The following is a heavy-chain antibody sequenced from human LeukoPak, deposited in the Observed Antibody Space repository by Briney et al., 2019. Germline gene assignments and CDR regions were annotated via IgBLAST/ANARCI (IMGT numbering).Heavy chain of an antibody. CDR2: INPSGGST. V-gene: IGHV1-46*01. Sequence: ASVKVSCKASGYTFTSYYMHWVRQAPGQGLEWMGIINPSGGSTSYARKFQGRVTMTRDTSTSTVYMELSSLRSEDTAVYYCAREVVPSGNYYYGMDVWGQGTTVTVSS. CDR3: AREVVPSGNYYYGMDV. D-gene: IGHD2-2*01. CDR1: GYTFTSYY. J-gene: IGHJ6*02.